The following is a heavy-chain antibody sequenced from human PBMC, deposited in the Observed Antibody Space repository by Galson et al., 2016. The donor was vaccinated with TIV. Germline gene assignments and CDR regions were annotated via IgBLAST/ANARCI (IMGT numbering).Heavy chain of an antibody. V-gene: IGHV1-69*13. D-gene: IGHD3-22*01. CDR1: GVTFNSYA. CDR2: ITAIFRTA. Sequence: SVKVSCKASGVTFNSYAISWVRQAPGQGLEWMGGITAIFRTANYAQKFQGRVTITADESTSTVYMDLSSLRSEDTAVYCCARGRNYYESGAYWDWGQGTLVTVSS. J-gene: IGHJ4*02. CDR3: ARGRNYYESGAYWD.